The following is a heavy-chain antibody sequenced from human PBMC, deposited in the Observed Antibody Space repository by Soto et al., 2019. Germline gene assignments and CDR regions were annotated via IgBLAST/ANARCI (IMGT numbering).Heavy chain of an antibody. CDR1: GFTFSSYA. CDR2: ISYDGSNK. D-gene: IGHD6-13*01. CDR3: ARTLSIAAAGTGYDAFDI. Sequence: QVQLVESGGGVVQPGRSLRLSCAASGFTFSSYAMHWVRQAPGKGLEWVAVISYDGSNKYYADSVKGRFTISRDNSKNTLYLQMNSLRAEDTAVYYCARTLSIAAAGTGYDAFDIWGQGTMVTVSS. J-gene: IGHJ3*02. V-gene: IGHV3-30-3*01.